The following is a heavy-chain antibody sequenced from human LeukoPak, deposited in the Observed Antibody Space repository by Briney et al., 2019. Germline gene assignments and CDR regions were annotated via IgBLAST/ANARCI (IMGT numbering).Heavy chain of an antibody. J-gene: IGHJ4*02. CDR2: IKTKTDGGTT. D-gene: IGHD2-2*01. V-gene: IGHV3-15*01. CDR1: GFTFTSYG. CDR3: TTFYCSSTSCYDY. Sequence: KPGGSLRLSCAASGFTFTSYGMTWVRQAPGKGLEWVGRIKTKTDGGTTDYAAPVKGRFTLSRDDSKNTLFLQMNSLKTEDTAVYYCTTFYCSSTSCYDYWGQGTLVTVSS.